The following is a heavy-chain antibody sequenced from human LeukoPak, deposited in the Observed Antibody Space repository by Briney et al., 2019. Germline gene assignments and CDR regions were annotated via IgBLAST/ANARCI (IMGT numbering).Heavy chain of an antibody. CDR1: GFTFSSYS. CDR3: ARDHALGYCRSTSCPSADY. J-gene: IGHJ4*02. Sequence: GGSLRLSCAASGFTFSSYSMNWVRQAPGKGLEWVSSISSSSSYIYYADSVKGRFTISRDNSKNTLYLQMNSLRAEDTAVYYCARDHALGYCRSTSCPSADYWGQGTLVTVSS. V-gene: IGHV3-21*01. CDR2: ISSSSSYI. D-gene: IGHD2-2*01.